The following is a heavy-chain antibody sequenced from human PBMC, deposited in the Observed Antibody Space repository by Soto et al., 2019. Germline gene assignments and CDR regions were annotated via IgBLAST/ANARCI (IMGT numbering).Heavy chain of an antibody. D-gene: IGHD2-2*01. CDR2: INHSGST. Sequence: SETLSLTCAVYGGSFSGYYWSWIRQPPGKGLAWIGEINHSGSTNYNQALKSRVTISVDTSKNHFSLKLSSVTAADTAVYYCARRTYHMDVWGQGTTVTASS. CDR3: ARRTYHMDV. J-gene: IGHJ6*02. V-gene: IGHV4-34*01. CDR1: GGSFSGYY.